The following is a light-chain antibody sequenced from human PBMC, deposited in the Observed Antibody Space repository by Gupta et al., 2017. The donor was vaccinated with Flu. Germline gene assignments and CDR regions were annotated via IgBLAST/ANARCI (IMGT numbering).Light chain of an antibody. CDR3: QQSSST. J-gene: IGKJ1*01. CDR1: QNIGTF. CDR2: AAF. Sequence: ASVGERVTISCRASQNIGTFLNWYQQRPGKAPKLLIYAAFNLQSGVPSRCRGSGSGTDFTLTISSLQPEDFATYYCQQSSSTFGQGTKVEIK. V-gene: IGKV1-39*01.